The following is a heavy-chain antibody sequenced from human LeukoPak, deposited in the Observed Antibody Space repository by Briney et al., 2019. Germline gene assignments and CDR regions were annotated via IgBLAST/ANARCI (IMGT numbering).Heavy chain of an antibody. CDR3: ARPGGYAFDI. V-gene: IGHV3-30*04. CDR2: ITYDGSNT. D-gene: IGHD3-10*01. J-gene: IGHJ3*02. CDR1: GFNFRTYA. Sequence: GTSLRLSCAASGFNFRTYAFHWVRQAPGKGPEWMAFITYDGSNTYYADSVKGLFTLSRDNSKDTLYLQMNSLRAADTAVYYCARPGGYAFDIWGQGTMVTVSS.